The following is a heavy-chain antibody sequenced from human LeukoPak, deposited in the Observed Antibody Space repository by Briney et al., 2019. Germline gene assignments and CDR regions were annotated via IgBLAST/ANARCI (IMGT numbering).Heavy chain of an antibody. V-gene: IGHV4-39*01. CDR3: ARQLGVGVWALDR. Sequence: PSETLSLTCDVSGDSIATEYYWWGWLRQPPGKGLEWIAIIFYTGKIHDNPSLRNRISMSVDTSKDQFSLRLSAVTAADTAVYYCARQLGVGVWALDRWGQGTLVTVSS. J-gene: IGHJ4*02. CDR2: IFYTGKI. D-gene: IGHD3-16*01. CDR1: GDSIATEYYW.